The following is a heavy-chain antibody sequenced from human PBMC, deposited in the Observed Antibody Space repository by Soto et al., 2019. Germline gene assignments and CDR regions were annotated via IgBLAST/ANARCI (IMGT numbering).Heavy chain of an antibody. V-gene: IGHV3-30-3*01. CDR3: ARDTGPNGYNYYYFGMDV. D-gene: IGHD5-18*01. CDR2: ISYDGSDK. Sequence: GGSLRLSCAASGFTFSNYAMHWVRQAPGEGLEWVAVISYDGSDKYNANPVKGRFTISRDNSKNTLYLQMNSLRAEDTAVYYCARDTGPNGYNYYYFGMDVWGQGTTVTVSS. J-gene: IGHJ6*02. CDR1: GFTFSNYA.